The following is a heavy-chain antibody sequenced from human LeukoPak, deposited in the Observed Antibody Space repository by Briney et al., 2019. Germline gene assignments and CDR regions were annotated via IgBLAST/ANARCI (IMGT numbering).Heavy chain of an antibody. D-gene: IGHD1-14*01. V-gene: IGHV3-33*01. CDR2: IWYDGSNK. J-gene: IGHJ3*02. Sequence: SGGSLRLSCAASGFTFSSYGMHWVRQAPGKGLEWVAVIWYDGSNKYYADSVKGRFTISRDNSKNTLYLQMNSLRAEDTAVYYCARDLDHNAFDIWGQGTMVTVSS. CDR1: GFTFSSYG. CDR3: ARDLDHNAFDI.